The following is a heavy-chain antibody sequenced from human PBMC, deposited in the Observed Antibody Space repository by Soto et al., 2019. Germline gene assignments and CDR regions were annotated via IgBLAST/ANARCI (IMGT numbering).Heavy chain of an antibody. CDR2: IIPIFATV. D-gene: IGHD5-18*01. J-gene: IGHJ4*02. V-gene: IGHV1-69*01. Sequence: QVQLVQTGSEVKKPGSSVKVSCKASGGSFSSNPISWVRQAPGQGLEWMAGIIPIFATVHYAQKFQGRVTITADESTSTAYMELTILRSEDTAVYFCARVVRGYSSAPRYYFDYWGQGTRVTVSS. CDR3: ARVVRGYSSAPRYYFDY. CDR1: GGSFSSNP.